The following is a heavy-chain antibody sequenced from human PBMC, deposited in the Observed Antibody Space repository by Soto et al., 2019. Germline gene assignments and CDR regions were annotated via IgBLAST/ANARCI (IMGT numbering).Heavy chain of an antibody. Sequence: QVQLVQSGAEVKKPGASVKVSCKASGYTFTRYDINWLRQAAGQGLEWMGWVNPNSGKTGSSQRFQGRLTMSMTTSNDTAYMELSRLRSEDTAVYYCVRGWDLDLWGRGTMVTVSS. CDR1: GYTFTRYD. CDR2: VNPNSGKT. CDR3: VRGWDLDL. V-gene: IGHV1-8*01. J-gene: IGHJ2*01.